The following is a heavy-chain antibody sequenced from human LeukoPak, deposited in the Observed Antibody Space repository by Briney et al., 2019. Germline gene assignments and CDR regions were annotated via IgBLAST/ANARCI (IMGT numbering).Heavy chain of an antibody. D-gene: IGHD5-12*01. Sequence: GGSLRLSCAASGFTFSSYGMHWVRQAPGKGLEWVAVTSYDGSNKYYADSVKGRFTISRDNSKNTLYLQMNSLRAEDTAVYYCARDYSGYDYYFDYWGQGTLVTVSS. CDR2: TSYDGSNK. CDR3: ARDYSGYDYYFDY. J-gene: IGHJ4*02. V-gene: IGHV3-30*03. CDR1: GFTFSSYG.